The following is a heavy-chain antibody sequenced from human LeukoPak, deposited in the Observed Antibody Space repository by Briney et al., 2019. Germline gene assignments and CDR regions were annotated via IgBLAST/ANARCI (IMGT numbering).Heavy chain of an antibody. V-gene: IGHV1-69*04. Sequence: SVKVSCKASGGTFSSYAISWVRQAPGQGLEWMGRIIPIFGIANYAQKFQGRVTITADKSPSTAYIELSSLRSEDTAVYYCARDSFYYDSSDPSHFDYWGQGTLVTVSS. CDR3: ARDSFYYDSSDPSHFDY. J-gene: IGHJ4*02. CDR1: GGTFSSYA. CDR2: IIPIFGIA. D-gene: IGHD3-22*01.